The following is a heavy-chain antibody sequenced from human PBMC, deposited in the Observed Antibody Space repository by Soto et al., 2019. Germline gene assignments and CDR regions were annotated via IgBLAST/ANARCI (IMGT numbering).Heavy chain of an antibody. J-gene: IGHJ4*02. CDR1: GFTFDDYA. CDR3: AKDTRRFLEWSMGDFDY. V-gene: IGHV3-9*01. Sequence: PGGSLRLSCAASGFTFDDYAMHWVRQAPGKGLEWVSGISWNSGSIGYADSVKGRFTISRDNAKNSLYLQMNSLRAEDTALYYCAKDTRRFLEWSMGDFDYWGQGTLVTVSS. D-gene: IGHD3-3*01. CDR2: ISWNSGSI.